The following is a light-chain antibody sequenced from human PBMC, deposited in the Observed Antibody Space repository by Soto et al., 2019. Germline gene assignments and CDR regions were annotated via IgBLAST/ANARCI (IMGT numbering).Light chain of an antibody. CDR1: LSISRY. CDR2: DAS. CDR3: QQRSIWPIT. V-gene: IGKV3-11*01. J-gene: IGKJ5*01. Sequence: VLKLSLAALSLSPGERATLSCRASLSISRYLAWYQQKPGQVPRLLLNDASNRATGIPAGFSGSGSGTDFTLTISSLEPEDFAVYYCQQRSIWPITFGQVTLLEVK.